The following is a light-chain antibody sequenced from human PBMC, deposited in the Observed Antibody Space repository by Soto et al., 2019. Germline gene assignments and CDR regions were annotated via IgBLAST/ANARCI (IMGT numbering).Light chain of an antibody. CDR2: DAS. CDR3: QQRSNWPPLT. V-gene: IGKV3-11*01. CDR1: QSVSSY. Sequence: EILLTQSPATLSLSPGELATLSCRASQSVSSYLAWYQQKPGQAPRLLIYDASNRAPGIPARFSGSGSGTDFTLTISSLEPEDFAVYYCQQRSNWPPLTFGGGTKVEIK. J-gene: IGKJ4*01.